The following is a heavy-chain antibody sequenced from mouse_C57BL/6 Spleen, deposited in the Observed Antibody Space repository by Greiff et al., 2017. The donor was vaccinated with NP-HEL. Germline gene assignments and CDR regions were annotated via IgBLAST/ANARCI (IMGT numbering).Heavy chain of an antibody. D-gene: IGHD2-4*01. J-gene: IGHJ4*01. CDR2: IHPNSGST. CDR1: GYTFTSYW. Sequence: QVQLQQPGAELVKPGASVKLSCKASGYTFTSYWMHWVKQRPGQGLEWIGMIHPNSGSTNYNEKFKSKATLTVDKSSSTAYMQLSSLTSEDSAVDYCARSGDYGTYYAMDYWGQGTSVTVSS. V-gene: IGHV1-64*01. CDR3: ARSGDYGTYYAMDY.